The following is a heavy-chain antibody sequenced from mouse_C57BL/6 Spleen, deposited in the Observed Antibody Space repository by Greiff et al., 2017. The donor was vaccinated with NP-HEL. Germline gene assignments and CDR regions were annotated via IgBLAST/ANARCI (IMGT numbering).Heavy chain of an antibody. D-gene: IGHD3-3*01. CDR1: GYTFTDYY. CDR3: ARESPGQGFAY. J-gene: IGHJ3*01. CDR2: INPNNGGT. V-gene: IGHV1-26*01. Sequence: VQLQQSGPELVKPGASVKISCKASGYTFTDYYMNWVKQSHGKSLEWIGDINPNNGGTSYNQKFKGKATLTVDKSSSTAYMELRSLTSEDSAVYYCARESPGQGFAYWGQGTLVTVSA.